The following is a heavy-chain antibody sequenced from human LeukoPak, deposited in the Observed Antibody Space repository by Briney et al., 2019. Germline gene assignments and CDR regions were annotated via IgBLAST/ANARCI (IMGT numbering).Heavy chain of an antibody. D-gene: IGHD2-2*01. J-gene: IGHJ4*02. V-gene: IGHV3-23*01. CDR3: AKTSSTSCYSCVFDY. CDR1: GFTFSSYA. CDR2: ISGSGDSA. Sequence: PGRSLRLSCAVSGFTFSSYAMSWVRQAPGKGLEWVSVISGSGDSAYYADSVKGRFTISRDNSKNTLYLQMNSLRAEDTAIYYCAKTSSTSCYSCVFDYWGQGTLVTVSS.